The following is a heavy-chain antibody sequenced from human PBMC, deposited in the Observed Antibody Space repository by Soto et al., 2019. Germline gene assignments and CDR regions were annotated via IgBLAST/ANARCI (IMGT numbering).Heavy chain of an antibody. J-gene: IGHJ5*02. V-gene: IGHV3-23*01. CDR1: GFMFSSYA. CDR2: ISNSGDSI. CDR3: ANTFFSGSGSYRGWFDP. D-gene: IGHD3-10*01. Sequence: EVQMLESGGGSVQPGGSLGLSCAASGFMFSSYAMSWVRQAPGKGLEWVSVISNSGDSIYYADSVKGRFTISRDNSKNTLHLQMNSLRAEDTALYYCANTFFSGSGSYRGWFDPWGQGILVTVSS.